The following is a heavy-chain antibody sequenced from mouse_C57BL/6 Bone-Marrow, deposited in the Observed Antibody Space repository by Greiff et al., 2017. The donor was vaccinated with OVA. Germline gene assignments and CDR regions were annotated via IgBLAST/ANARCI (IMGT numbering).Heavy chain of an antibody. CDR3: TRRGTVVDY. Sequence: VQLQQSGAELVRPGASVTLSCKASGYTFTDYEMHWVKQTPVHGLEWIGAIDPETGGTAYNQKFKGKAILTADKSSSTSYMELRSLTSEDSAVYYCTRRGTVVDYWGQGTTLTVSS. V-gene: IGHV1-15*01. J-gene: IGHJ2*01. CDR2: IDPETGGT. CDR1: GYTFTDYE. D-gene: IGHD1-1*01.